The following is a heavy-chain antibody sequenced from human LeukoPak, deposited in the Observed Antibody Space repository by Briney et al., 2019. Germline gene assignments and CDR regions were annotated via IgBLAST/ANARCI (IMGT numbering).Heavy chain of an antibody. V-gene: IGHV4-38-2*01. CDR3: AKLKNDFSHSYYYYMDV. J-gene: IGHJ6*03. Sequence: PSETLSLTCAVSGYSISSGHYWGWIRQPPGKGLEWIGSTYRSGTAYYNPSLKSRVTISVDTSKNQFSLNLSSVTAADTAVYYCAKLKNDFSHSYYYYMDVWGKGTTVTVSS. D-gene: IGHD2-21*02. CDR1: GYSISSGHY. CDR2: TYRSGTA.